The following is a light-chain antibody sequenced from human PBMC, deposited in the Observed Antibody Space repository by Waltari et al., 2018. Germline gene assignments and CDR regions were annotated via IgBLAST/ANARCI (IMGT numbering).Light chain of an antibody. J-gene: IGKJ2*01. CDR2: LGS. CDR1: QSLRHLNGYNY. CDR3: MQARQTPFT. Sequence: EIVMTQSPLSLPVTPGEPASISCRPSQSLRHLNGYNYLDWYLQKAGQSPKLLIYLGSSRASGVPGRFSGSGSGTDFTLLISRVEADDVGVYYCMQARQTPFTFGQGTKLEI. V-gene: IGKV2-28*01.